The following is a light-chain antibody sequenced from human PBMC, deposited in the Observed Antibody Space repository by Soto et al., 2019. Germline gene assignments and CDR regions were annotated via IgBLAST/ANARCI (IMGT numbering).Light chain of an antibody. J-gene: IGLJ1*01. CDR3: SSYTSSSTQV. V-gene: IGLV2-14*01. CDR2: EVS. CDR1: SSDVGGYNY. Sequence: QSVLTQPASVSGSPGQSITISCTGTSSDVGGYNYVSWYQQHPGKAPKLMIYEVSYRPSGVSNRFSGSKSGNTASLTSSGLQAEDEADYCCSSYTSSSTQVFGTGTKVTVL.